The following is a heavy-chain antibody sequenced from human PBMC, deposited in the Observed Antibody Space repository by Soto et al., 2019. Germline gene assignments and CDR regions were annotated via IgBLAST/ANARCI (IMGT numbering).Heavy chain of an antibody. V-gene: IGHV3-30*18. D-gene: IGHD1-1*01. J-gene: IGHJ4*02. CDR3: AKGRRNWNDGFDS. CDR1: GFTFSSYG. CDR2: ISYDGSNK. Sequence: GGSLRLSCAASGFTFSSYGMHWVRQAPGKGLEWVAVISYDGSNKYYADSVKGRFTISRDNSKNTPYLQMNSLRAEDTAVYYCAKGRRNWNDGFDSWGQGTLVTVSS.